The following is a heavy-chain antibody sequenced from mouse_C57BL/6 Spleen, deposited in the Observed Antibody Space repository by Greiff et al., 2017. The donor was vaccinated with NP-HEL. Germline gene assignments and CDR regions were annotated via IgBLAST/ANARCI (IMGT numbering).Heavy chain of an antibody. CDR2: INPSNGGT. CDR3: ARFLTAQATWFAY. J-gene: IGHJ3*01. D-gene: IGHD3-2*02. V-gene: IGHV1-53*01. Sequence: QVQLQQPGTELVKPGASVKLSCKASGYTFTSYWMHWVKQRPGQGLEWIGNINPSNGGTNYNEKFKSKATLTVDKSSSTAYMRLSSLTSEDSAVYYCARFLTAQATWFAYWGQGTLVTVSA. CDR1: GYTFTSYW.